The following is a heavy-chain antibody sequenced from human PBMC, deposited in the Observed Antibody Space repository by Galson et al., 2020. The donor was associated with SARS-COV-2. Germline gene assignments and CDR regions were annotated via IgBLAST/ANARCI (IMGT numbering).Heavy chain of an antibody. V-gene: IGHV3-73*01. J-gene: IGHJ4*02. CDR2: IRTAIDDDAT. Sequence: GESLKISCAASGFTFSGSAMHWVRQAPGKGLEWLGRIRTAIDDDATEYTPAVKGRFFISRDDSRDTAYLQMNSLKAEDTAVYYCARKGFFGDYEDYWGQGTLVTVSS. D-gene: IGHD4-17*01. CDR3: ARKGFFGDYEDY. CDR1: GFTFSGSA.